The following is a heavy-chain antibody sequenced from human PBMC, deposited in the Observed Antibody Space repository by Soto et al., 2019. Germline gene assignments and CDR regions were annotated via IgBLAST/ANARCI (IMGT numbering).Heavy chain of an antibody. CDR2: ISSSGSTI. D-gene: IGHD2-2*01. Sequence: GGSLRLSCAASGFTFSSYEMNWVRQAPGKGLEWVSYISSSGSTIYYADSVKGRFTISRDNAKNSLYLQMNSLRAEDTAVYACACDSPRCSSTSCYDYWGQGTLVTVSS. CDR3: ACDSPRCSSTSCYDY. CDR1: GFTFSSYE. V-gene: IGHV3-48*03. J-gene: IGHJ4*02.